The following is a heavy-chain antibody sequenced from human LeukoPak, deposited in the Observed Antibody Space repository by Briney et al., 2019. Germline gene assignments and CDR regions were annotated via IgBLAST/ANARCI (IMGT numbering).Heavy chain of an antibody. Sequence: SQTLSLTCAISVDSVSSNSASWNWFRQSPSRGLEWLGRTFYTSKWNNDYAVSVKSRITINPDTSKNHFSLQLNSVTPEDTAVYYCARRRYYDYTGFFDYWGQGALVTVSS. CDR1: VDSVSSNSAS. CDR2: TFYTSKWNN. V-gene: IGHV6-1*01. J-gene: IGHJ4*02. D-gene: IGHD3-22*01. CDR3: ARRRYYDYTGFFDY.